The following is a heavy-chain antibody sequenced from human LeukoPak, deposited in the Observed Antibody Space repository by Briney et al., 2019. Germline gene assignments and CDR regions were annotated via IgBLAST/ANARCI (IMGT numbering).Heavy chain of an antibody. J-gene: IGHJ4*02. CDR2: IIPILGIA. CDR3: AGGDFRPPDYYFDY. Sequence: ASVKVSCKASGGTFSSYAISWVRQAPGQGLGWMGRIIPILGIANYAQKFQGRVTITADKSTSTAYMELSSLRSEDTAVYYCAGGDFRPPDYYFDYWGQGTLVTVSS. V-gene: IGHV1-69*04. CDR1: GGTFSSYA. D-gene: IGHD3-16*01.